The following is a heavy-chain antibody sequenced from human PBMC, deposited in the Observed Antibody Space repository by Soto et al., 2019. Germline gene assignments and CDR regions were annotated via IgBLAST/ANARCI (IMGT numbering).Heavy chain of an antibody. Sequence: PSETLSLTCTVSGGSISSYYWNWIRQPPGKGLEWMGYIHYSGSTNYNPSLKSRVTMSVDASKNQFSLNLSSVTAADTALYYCARHYHHPKRAIVGATPHYFAYWGQGTLVTVSS. D-gene: IGHD1-26*01. J-gene: IGHJ4*02. CDR3: ARHYHHPKRAIVGATPHYFAY. V-gene: IGHV4-59*01. CDR2: IHYSGST. CDR1: GGSISSYY.